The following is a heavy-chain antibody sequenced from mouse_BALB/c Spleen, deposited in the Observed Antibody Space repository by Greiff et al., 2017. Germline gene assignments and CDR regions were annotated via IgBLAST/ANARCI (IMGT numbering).Heavy chain of an antibody. Sequence: VQLQQSGAELAKPGASVKMSCKASGYTFTSYWMHWVKQRPGQGLEWIGYINPSTGYTEYNQKFKDKATLTADKSSSTAYMQLSSLTSEDSAVYYCANGAPWYFDVWGAGTTVTVSS. V-gene: IGHV1-7*01. CDR3: ANGAPWYFDV. J-gene: IGHJ1*01. CDR2: INPSTGYT. CDR1: GYTFTSYW.